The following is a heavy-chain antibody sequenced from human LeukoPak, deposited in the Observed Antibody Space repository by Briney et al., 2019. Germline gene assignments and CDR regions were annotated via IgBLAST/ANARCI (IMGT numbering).Heavy chain of an antibody. D-gene: IGHD2-21*02. CDR3: ASGLYCGGDCFRANAFDI. Sequence: ASVKVSCKASGGTFSSYAISWVRQAPGQGLEWMGGIIPIFGTANYAQKFQGRVTITADESTSTAYMELSSLRSEDTAVYYCASGLYCGGDCFRANAFDIWGQEAMVTVSS. CDR2: IIPIFGTA. J-gene: IGHJ3*02. CDR1: GGTFSSYA. V-gene: IGHV1-69*13.